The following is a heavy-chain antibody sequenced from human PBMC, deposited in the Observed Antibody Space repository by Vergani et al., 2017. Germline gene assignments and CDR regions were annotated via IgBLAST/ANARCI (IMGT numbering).Heavy chain of an antibody. CDR3: AKDNEWELLGGWGEEFDY. V-gene: IGHV3-30*18. D-gene: IGHD1-26*01. J-gene: IGHJ4*02. CDR1: GFTFSSYG. CDR2: ISYDGSNK. Sequence: VQLLESGGGLVQPGGSLRLSCAASGFTFSSYGMHWVRQAPGKGLEWVAVISYDGSNKYYADSVKGRFTISRDNSKNTLYLQMNSLRAEDTAVYYCAKDNEWELLGGWGEEFDYWGQGTLVTVSS.